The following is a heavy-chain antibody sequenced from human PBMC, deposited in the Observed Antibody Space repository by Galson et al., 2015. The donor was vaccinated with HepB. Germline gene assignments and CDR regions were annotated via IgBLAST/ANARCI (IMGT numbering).Heavy chain of an antibody. J-gene: IGHJ4*02. Sequence: SVKVSCKASGYTFTTYSMHWVRQAPGQRLEWMGWINGDKGNTRYSQKFQGRVTITRDISATPAYMELSSLRSEDTGVYYCARPRSVSARCGRDRGTEYYLEYWGQGTLVTVSS. CDR1: GYTFTTYS. CDR2: INGDKGNT. V-gene: IGHV1-3*01. CDR3: ARPRSVSARCGRDRGTEYYLEY. D-gene: IGHD2-21*02.